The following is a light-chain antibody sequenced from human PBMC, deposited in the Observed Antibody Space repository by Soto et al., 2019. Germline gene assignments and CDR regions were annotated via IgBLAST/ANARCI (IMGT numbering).Light chain of an antibody. CDR1: SSNIGSGYN. CDR3: QSYDTGLVV. Sequence: QAVVTQPPSVSGAPGQRVTISCTGSSSNIGSGYNVHWYQQLPGTAPKLLIYDNNNRPLGVPDRFSGSKSGTSASLAITGLQGADEADYYCQSYDTGLVVFGGGTKLTVL. J-gene: IGLJ2*01. V-gene: IGLV1-40*01. CDR2: DNN.